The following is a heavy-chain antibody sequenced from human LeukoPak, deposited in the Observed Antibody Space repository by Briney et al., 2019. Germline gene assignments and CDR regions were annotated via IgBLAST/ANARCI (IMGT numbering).Heavy chain of an antibody. CDR1: GFTFDDYA. Sequence: PGGSLRLSCAASGFTFDDYAMHWVRQAPGKGLEWVSGISWNSGSIGYADSVKGRFTISRDNAKNSLYLQMNSLRAEDTALYYCANVRVPSIAARPVHDAFDIWGQGTMVTVSS. CDR3: ANVRVPSIAARPVHDAFDI. D-gene: IGHD6-6*01. J-gene: IGHJ3*02. V-gene: IGHV3-9*01. CDR2: ISWNSGSI.